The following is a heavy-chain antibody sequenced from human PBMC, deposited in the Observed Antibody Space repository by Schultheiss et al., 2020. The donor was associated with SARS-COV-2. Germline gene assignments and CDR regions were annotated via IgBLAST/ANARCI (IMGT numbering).Heavy chain of an antibody. CDR2: ISSSGSTI. J-gene: IGHJ4*02. CDR1: GFTFSSYS. Sequence: GGSLRLSCAASGFTFSSYSMNWVRQAPGKGLEWVSYISSSGSTIYYADSVKGRFTISRDNAKNSLYLQMNSLRAEDTAVYYCARVEGYCSTTSCLFDYWGQGTLVTVSS. V-gene: IGHV3-48*04. D-gene: IGHD2-2*01. CDR3: ARVEGYCSTTSCLFDY.